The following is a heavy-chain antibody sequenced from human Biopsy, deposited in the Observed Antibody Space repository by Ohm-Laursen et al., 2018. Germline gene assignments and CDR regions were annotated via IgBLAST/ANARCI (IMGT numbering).Heavy chain of an antibody. Sequence: APVKVSCKASGYTFTGYHVHWVRQAPGQGLEWMGWINAKTGDTNYAQKFQGRVTMTRDTSISTAYVDLSSLRSDDTAVCYCTRGGYYYDSLAYYYWFDPWGQGTLVTVSS. D-gene: IGHD3-22*01. V-gene: IGHV1-2*02. CDR3: TRGGYYYDSLAYYYWFDP. J-gene: IGHJ5*02. CDR1: GYTFTGYH. CDR2: INAKTGDT.